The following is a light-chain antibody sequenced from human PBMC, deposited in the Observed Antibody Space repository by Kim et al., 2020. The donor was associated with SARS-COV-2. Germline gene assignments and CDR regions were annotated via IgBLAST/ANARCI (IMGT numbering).Light chain of an antibody. CDR3: QAWDSSTGV. J-gene: IGLJ3*02. Sequence: SYELTQPPSVSVSPGQTASITCSGDKLGDKYACWYQQKPGQSPVLVIYQDSKRPSGIPERFSGSNSGNTATLTISGTKAMDEADYYCQAWDSSTGVFGGGTQVTVL. V-gene: IGLV3-1*01. CDR1: KLGDKY. CDR2: QDS.